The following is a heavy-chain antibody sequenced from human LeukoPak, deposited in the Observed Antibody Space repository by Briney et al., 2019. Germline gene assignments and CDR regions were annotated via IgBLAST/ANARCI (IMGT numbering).Heavy chain of an antibody. CDR1: GFTFSSYE. CDR2: ISSSGSTI. V-gene: IGHV3-48*03. D-gene: IGHD3-22*01. J-gene: IGHJ4*02. Sequence: GGSLRLSCAASGFTFSSYEMNWVRQAPGKGLEWVSYISSSGSTIYYADSVRGRFTISRDNPKNSLYLQMNSLRAEDTAVYYCARDRYDNSGYHDYWGQGTLVTVSS. CDR3: ARDRYDNSGYHDY.